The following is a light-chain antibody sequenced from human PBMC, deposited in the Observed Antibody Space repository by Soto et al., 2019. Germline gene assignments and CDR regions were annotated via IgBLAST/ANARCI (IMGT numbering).Light chain of an antibody. CDR2: KAS. CDR3: QQYNSYSGT. J-gene: IGKJ1*01. Sequence: DIQMTQSPSTLSASVGDRVTITCRARQSSSSWLACYQQKPGKAPKLMIYKASSLESGVPSRFSGSGSGTECTLTISMLQPDEFATYSCQQYNSYSGTFGQGTKVEIK. V-gene: IGKV1-5*03. CDR1: QSSSSW.